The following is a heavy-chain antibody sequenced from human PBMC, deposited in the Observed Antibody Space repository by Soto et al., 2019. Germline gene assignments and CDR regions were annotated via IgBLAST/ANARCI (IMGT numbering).Heavy chain of an antibody. D-gene: IGHD2-2*01. CDR2: ISASTGNT. CDR1: GFTFTRYG. V-gene: IGHV1-18*01. CDR3: ARVEAAMSGHWFDP. J-gene: IGHJ5*02. Sequence: VAFKGSGFTFTRYGISWVRQAPGQGLEWMGWISASTGNTNYAQKVQGRVTMTTDTSTSTAYLELRSLRSDDTAVYYCARVEAAMSGHWFDPWGQGTLVTVSS.